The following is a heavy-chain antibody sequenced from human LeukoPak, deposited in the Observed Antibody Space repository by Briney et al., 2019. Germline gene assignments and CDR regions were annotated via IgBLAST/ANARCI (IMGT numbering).Heavy chain of an antibody. V-gene: IGHV3-23*01. D-gene: IGHD6-19*01. J-gene: IGHJ6*02. CDR1: GFTFSSYA. CDR3: AKNPYSSGWYFPYDMDV. CDR2: ISGSGGST. Sequence: GGSLRPSCAASGFTFSSYAMGWVRQAPGKGLEWVSAISGSGGSTYYADSVKGRFTISRDNFKNTLYLQMKSLRAEDTAVYYCAKNPYSSGWYFPYDMDVWGQGTTVTVSS.